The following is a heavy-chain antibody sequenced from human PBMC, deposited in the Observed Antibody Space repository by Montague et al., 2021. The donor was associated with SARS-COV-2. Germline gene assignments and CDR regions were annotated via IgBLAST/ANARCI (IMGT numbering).Heavy chain of an antibody. CDR2: SYYSGST. D-gene: IGHD6-13*01. J-gene: IGHJ5*02. CDR1: GGSISSGRNY. CDR3: ARGRRYSSTWYGAFDP. V-gene: IGHV4-31*11. Sequence: TLSLTCAVSGGSISSGRNYWSWIRQHPVKGLEWIGYSYYSGSTYYNPSLKSRVSISVDTSKNQFSLKLSSVTAADTAVYYCARGRRYSSTWYGAFDPWGQGMQVTVSS.